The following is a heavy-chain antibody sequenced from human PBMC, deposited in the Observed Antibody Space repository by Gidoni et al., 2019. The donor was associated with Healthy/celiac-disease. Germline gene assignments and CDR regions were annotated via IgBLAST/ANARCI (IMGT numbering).Heavy chain of an antibody. CDR3: ARDEQGGYYYDGFAFDI. CDR2: INPSGGST. CDR1: GYTFTSYY. V-gene: IGHV1-46*01. Sequence: QVQLVQSGAEVKKPGASAKVSCKASGYTFTSYYMHWVRQAPGQGLEWMGIINPSGGSTSYAQKFQGRVTMTRDTSTSTVYMELSSLRSEDTAVYYCARDEQGGYYYDGFAFDIWGQGTMVTVSS. D-gene: IGHD3-22*01. J-gene: IGHJ3*02.